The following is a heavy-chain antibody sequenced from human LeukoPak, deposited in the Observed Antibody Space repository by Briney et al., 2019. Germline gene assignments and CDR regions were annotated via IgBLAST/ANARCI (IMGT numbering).Heavy chain of an antibody. V-gene: IGHV1-69*13. CDR3: ARAGEYCSGGSCYSGVYFDY. D-gene: IGHD2-15*01. CDR1: GGTFSTYA. Sequence: SVKVSCKASGGTFSTYAVSWVRQAPGQGLEWMGGIIPIFGKADYAQKFQDRVTITADESTSTAYMELSSLRSEDTALYYCARAGEYCSGGSCYSGVYFDYWGQGTLVTVSS. CDR2: IIPIFGKA. J-gene: IGHJ4*02.